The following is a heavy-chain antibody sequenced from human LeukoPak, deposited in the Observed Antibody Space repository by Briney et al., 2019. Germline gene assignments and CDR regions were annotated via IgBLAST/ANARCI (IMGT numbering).Heavy chain of an antibody. J-gene: IGHJ4*02. CDR2: INHSGST. D-gene: IGHD3-22*01. V-gene: IGHV4-34*01. Sequence: SETLSLTCAVYGGSFRGYYWSWIRQPPGKGLEWIGEINHSGSTNYNPSLKSRVTISVDTSKNQFSLKLSSVTAADTAVYYCARGPTYYYDSSGYLNYWGQGTLVTVSS. CDR3: ARGPTYYYDSSGYLNY. CDR1: GGSFRGYY.